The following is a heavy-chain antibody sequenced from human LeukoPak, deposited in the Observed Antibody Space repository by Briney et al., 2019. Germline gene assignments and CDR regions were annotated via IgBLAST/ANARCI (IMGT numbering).Heavy chain of an antibody. CDR3: ARVAMPYDYVWGSYRPLYYYYYMDV. CDR1: GGTFSSYA. CDR2: IIPIFGTA. D-gene: IGHD3-16*02. Sequence: SVKVSCKASGGTFSSYAISWVRQAPGQRLEWMGGIIPIFGTANYAQKFQGRVTITTDESTSTAYMELSSLRSEDTAVYYCARVAMPYDYVWGSYRPLYYYYYMDVWGKGTTVTVSS. V-gene: IGHV1-69*05. J-gene: IGHJ6*03.